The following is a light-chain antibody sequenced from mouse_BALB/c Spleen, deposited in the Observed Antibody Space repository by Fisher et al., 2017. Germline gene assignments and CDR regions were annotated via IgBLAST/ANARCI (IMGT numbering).Light chain of an antibody. Sequence: IVLTQSPAIMSASPGERVTMTCSASSSVSSSYLYWYQQKSGSSPKLWIYSISNLASGVPARFSGSGSGTSYSLTISSMEAEDAATYYCHQYHRSPWTFGGGTKLEIK. CDR2: SIS. CDR1: SSVSSSY. CDR3: HQYHRSPWT. V-gene: IGKV4-74*01. J-gene: IGKJ1*01.